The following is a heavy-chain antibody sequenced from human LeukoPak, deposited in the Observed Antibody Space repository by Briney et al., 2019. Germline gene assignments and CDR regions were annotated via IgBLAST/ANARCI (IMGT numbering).Heavy chain of an antibody. D-gene: IGHD2-21*01. V-gene: IGHV3-48*01. CDR3: VRSNIGDNAFDI. CDR2: ISSSSSLI. J-gene: IGHJ3*02. CDR1: GFTFSSYS. Sequence: GGSLRLSCVASGFTFSSYSMNWVRQAPGKGLEWVSYISSSSSLIYYADSVKGRFTISRDSAKNSLYLQMNSLTAEDTAVYYCVRSNIGDNAFDIWGQGTMVTVSS.